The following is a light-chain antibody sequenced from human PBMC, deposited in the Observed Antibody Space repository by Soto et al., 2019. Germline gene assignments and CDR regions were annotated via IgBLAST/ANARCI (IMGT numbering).Light chain of an antibody. CDR1: GSNVGGNT. V-gene: IGLV1-44*01. J-gene: IGLJ3*02. CDR3: AAWDDSLKGVV. Sequence: QSVLTQPPSASGTPGQRVTISCSGSGSNVGGNTVNWYQHLPGTAPKLLIYYNTQLPSGVPDRFSGSKSGTSASLAISGLRSEDEADYYCAAWDDSLKGVVFGGGTKVTVL. CDR2: YNT.